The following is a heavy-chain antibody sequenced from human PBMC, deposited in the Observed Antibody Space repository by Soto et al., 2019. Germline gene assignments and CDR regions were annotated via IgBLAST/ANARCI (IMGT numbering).Heavy chain of an antibody. CDR1: GFTFSGSA. J-gene: IGHJ4*02. Sequence: PGGSLRLSCAASGFTFSGSAMHWVRQASGKGLEWVGRIRSKANSYATAYAASVKGRFTISRDDSKNTAYLQMNSLKTEDTAVYYCTRRGIVGATHFDYWGQGTLVTVSS. CDR2: IRSKANSYAT. D-gene: IGHD1-26*01. V-gene: IGHV3-73*01. CDR3: TRRGIVGATHFDY.